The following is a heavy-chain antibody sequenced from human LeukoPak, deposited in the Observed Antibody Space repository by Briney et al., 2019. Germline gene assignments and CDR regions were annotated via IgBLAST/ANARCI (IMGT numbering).Heavy chain of an antibody. CDR3: ARAEVTTNCFDP. V-gene: IGHV4-30-4*08. D-gene: IGHD4-17*01. CDR1: GGSISSGDYY. CDR2: IYYSGST. Sequence: SETLSLTCTVSGGSISSGDYYWSWIRQPPGKGLEWIGYIYYSGSTYYNPSLKSRVTISVDTSKNQFSLKLSSVTAADTAVYYCARAEVTTNCFDPWGQGTLVTVSS. J-gene: IGHJ5*02.